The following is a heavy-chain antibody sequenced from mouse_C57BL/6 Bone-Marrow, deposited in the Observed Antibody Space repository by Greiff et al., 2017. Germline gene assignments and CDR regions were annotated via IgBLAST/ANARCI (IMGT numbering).Heavy chain of an antibody. CDR2: IYPGSGST. D-gene: IGHD2-5*01. Sequence: VQLQQPGAELVKPGASVKMSCKASGYTFTSYWITWVKQRPGQGLEWIGDIYPGSGSTNYNEKFKSKATLTVDTSSSTAYMQLSSRTSEDSAVYYCARPYYSNYWYFDVWGKGTTVTVSS. V-gene: IGHV1-55*01. CDR1: GYTFTSYW. J-gene: IGHJ1*03. CDR3: ARPYYSNYWYFDV.